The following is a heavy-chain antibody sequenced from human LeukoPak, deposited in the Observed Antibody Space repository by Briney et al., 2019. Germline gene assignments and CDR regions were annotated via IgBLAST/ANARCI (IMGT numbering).Heavy chain of an antibody. D-gene: IGHD5-24*01. V-gene: IGHV1-46*01. CDR2: INPSGGST. J-gene: IGHJ3*02. CDR1: GYTFTSYY. Sequence: ASVKVSCKASGYTFTSYYMHWVRQAPGQGLEWMGIINPSGGSTSYAQKFQGRVTMTRDTSTGTVYMELSSLRSEDTAVYYCARVEPSTHAFDIWGQGTMVTVSS. CDR3: ARVEPSTHAFDI.